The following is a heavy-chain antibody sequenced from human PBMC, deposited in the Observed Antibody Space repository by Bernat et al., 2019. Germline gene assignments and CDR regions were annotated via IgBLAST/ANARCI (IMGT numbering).Heavy chain of an antibody. CDR3: AKEDRAGTSGYYFDY. J-gene: IGHJ4*02. D-gene: IGHD1-7*01. CDR1: GFTFSSYG. CDR2: ISYDGSNK. Sequence: VQLVESGGGLVQPGGSLRLSCAASGFTFSSYGMHWVRQAPGKGLEWVAVISYDGSNKYYADSVKGRFTISRDNSKNTLYLQMNSLRAEDTAVYYCAKEDRAGTSGYYFDYWGQGTLVTVSS. V-gene: IGHV3-30*18.